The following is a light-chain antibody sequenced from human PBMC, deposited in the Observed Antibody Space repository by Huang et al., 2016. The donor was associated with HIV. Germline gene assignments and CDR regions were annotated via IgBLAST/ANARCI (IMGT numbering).Light chain of an antibody. V-gene: IGKV1-9*01. CDR2: AAS. CDR1: QGIGRC. J-gene: IGKJ3*01. Sequence: IQLTQSPSSLSASVGDRVTITCRAIQGIGRCLGWYQQKPGKAPKLLIYAASTLQRGAPSRFSGSGSGTDFTLTIGSLQPEDFATYYCQQLKTYPITFGPETQVDIK. CDR3: QQLKTYPIT.